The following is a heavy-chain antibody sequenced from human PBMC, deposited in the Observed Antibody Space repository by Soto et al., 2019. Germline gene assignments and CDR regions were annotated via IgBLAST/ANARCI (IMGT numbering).Heavy chain of an antibody. Sequence: NLAGKRVGYVCSIYVMRCRRNKHGQMLEWIGVLNTENGKPKYAQKFQGRVTMTRNTSKDTAYMELSSLRSEDTAVYYCAKHKSFVRGVTTAYY. CDR2: LNTENGKP. V-gene: IGHV1-3*04. CDR1: GYVCSIYV. CDR3: AKHKSFVRGVTTAYY. J-gene: IGHJ6*01. D-gene: IGHD3-10*02.